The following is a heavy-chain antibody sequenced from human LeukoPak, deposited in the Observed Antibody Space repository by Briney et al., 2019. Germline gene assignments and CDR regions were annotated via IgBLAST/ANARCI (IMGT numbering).Heavy chain of an antibody. Sequence: GGSLRLSCAASGFTFSSYAMHWVRQAPGKGLEYVSAISSNGGSTYYANSVKGRLTISRDNSKNTLYLQMGSLRAEDMAVYYCARVMISSYYYYGMDVWGQGTTVTVSS. V-gene: IGHV3-64*01. J-gene: IGHJ6*02. CDR1: GFTFSSYA. D-gene: IGHD3-22*01. CDR3: ARVMISSYYYYGMDV. CDR2: ISSNGGST.